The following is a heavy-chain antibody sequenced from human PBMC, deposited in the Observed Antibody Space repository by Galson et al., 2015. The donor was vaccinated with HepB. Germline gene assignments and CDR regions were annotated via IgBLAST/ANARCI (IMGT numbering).Heavy chain of an antibody. Sequence: QSGAEVKQPGESLRIPCQASGYTFLAFWTPWLRQIPGNGLQWLRRIDPRASYTDYSPSFRGHVTFSADQSITTAYLQCSSLKASDTAMYYCASRHSYFRSGTWYNVADYWGQGTLVTVSS. J-gene: IGHJ4*02. D-gene: IGHD3-10*01. CDR1: GYTFLAFW. CDR3: ASRHSYFRSGTWYNVADY. CDR2: IDPRASYT. V-gene: IGHV5-10-1*01.